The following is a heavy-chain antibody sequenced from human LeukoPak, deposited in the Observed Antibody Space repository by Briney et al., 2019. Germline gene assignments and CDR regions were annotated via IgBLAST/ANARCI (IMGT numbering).Heavy chain of an antibody. D-gene: IGHD3-22*01. Sequence: PGRSLRLSCAASGFTFSSYAMHWVRQAPGKGLEGVAVISYDGSNKYYADSVKGRFTISRDNSKNTLYLQMSSLRAEATAVYYCARAAVNYDSSGYYPGGLDYWGQGTLVTVSS. CDR1: GFTFSSYA. J-gene: IGHJ4*02. CDR2: ISYDGSNK. V-gene: IGHV3-30-3*01. CDR3: ARAAVNYDSSGYYPGGLDY.